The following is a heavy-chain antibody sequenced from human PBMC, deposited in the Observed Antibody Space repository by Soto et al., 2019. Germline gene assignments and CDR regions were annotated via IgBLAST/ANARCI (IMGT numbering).Heavy chain of an antibody. D-gene: IGHD2-21*02. CDR1: GFTFSGHY. CDR2: IRNKPNGHTT. J-gene: IGHJ4*02. Sequence: EVQLMESGGGLVRPGESLRLSCAASGFTFSGHYMDWVRQAPGKGLEWLGRIRNKPNGHTTAYAASVKGRFTISRDDSKNLVYLQMNSLKSEDTALYYCSTTVITAPLFEYWGQGTLVAVSS. CDR3: STTVITAPLFEY. V-gene: IGHV3-72*01.